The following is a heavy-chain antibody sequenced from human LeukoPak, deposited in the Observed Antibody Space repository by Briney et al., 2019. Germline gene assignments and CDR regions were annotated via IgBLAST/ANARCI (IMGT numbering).Heavy chain of an antibody. J-gene: IGHJ4*02. D-gene: IGHD5-24*01. V-gene: IGHV4-34*01. Sequence: PSETLSLTCAVYGGSFSVYYWSWIRQPPGKGLEWIGEINHSGSTNYNPSLKSRVTISVDTSKNQFSLKLSSVTAADTAVYYCARDGYNIFDYWGQGTLVTVSS. CDR1: GGSFSVYY. CDR3: ARDGYNIFDY. CDR2: INHSGST.